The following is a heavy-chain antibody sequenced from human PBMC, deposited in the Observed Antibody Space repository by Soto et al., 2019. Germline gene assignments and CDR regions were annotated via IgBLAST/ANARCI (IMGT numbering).Heavy chain of an antibody. D-gene: IGHD5-12*01. J-gene: IGHJ2*01. CDR3: ARGNHRWLQLWYFDL. CDR1: GGTFSSYT. V-gene: IGHV1-69*05. Sequence: QVQLVQSGAEVKKPGSSVTVSCKASGGTFSSYTISWVRQAPGQGLEWMGGIIPIFGTANYAQKFQGRVTXTXXXSXXTAYMELRSLRSEDTAVYYCARGNHRWLQLWYFDLWGRGTLVTVSS. CDR2: IIPIFGTA.